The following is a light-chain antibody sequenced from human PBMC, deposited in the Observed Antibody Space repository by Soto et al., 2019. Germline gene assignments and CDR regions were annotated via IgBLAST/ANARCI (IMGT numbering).Light chain of an antibody. Sequence: DIPMTQSPSSLSASVGDRVTITCQASQDISNYLNWYQQKPVKAPKLLIYDASNLETGVPSRFSGSGSGTDFTFTISSLQPEDIATYYCQQYDNPLTFGGGTKVEIK. CDR2: DAS. V-gene: IGKV1-33*01. CDR3: QQYDNPLT. J-gene: IGKJ4*01. CDR1: QDISNY.